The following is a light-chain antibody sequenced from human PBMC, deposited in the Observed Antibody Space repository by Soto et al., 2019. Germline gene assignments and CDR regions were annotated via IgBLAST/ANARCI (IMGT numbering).Light chain of an antibody. Sequence: DIQMTQSPSSLSASVGDRVTITCQASQDISNYLNWYQQKPGKAPKLLIYDASNLETGVPSRFSGSGSGTDFTFTISSLQPEDIATYYCQQYDKLPGVFTFGPGTKVDIK. V-gene: IGKV1-33*01. CDR3: QQYDKLPGVFT. CDR2: DAS. CDR1: QDISNY. J-gene: IGKJ3*01.